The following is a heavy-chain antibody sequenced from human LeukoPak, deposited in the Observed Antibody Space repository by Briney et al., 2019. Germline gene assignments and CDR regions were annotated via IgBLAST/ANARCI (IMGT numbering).Heavy chain of an antibody. CDR1: GFTFNSYV. D-gene: IGHD3-16*01. V-gene: IGHV3-23*01. CDR3: AKDRDGGANTRAKGFDC. J-gene: IGHJ4*02. CDR2: ISTSGLST. Sequence: GGSLRLSCAASGFTFNSYVMSWVRQAPGKGLEWVSGISTSGLSTYYADSVRGRFTISRDNSKSTLSLQLNSLRAEDTAVHYCAKDRDGGANTRAKGFDCWGQGTLVTVSS.